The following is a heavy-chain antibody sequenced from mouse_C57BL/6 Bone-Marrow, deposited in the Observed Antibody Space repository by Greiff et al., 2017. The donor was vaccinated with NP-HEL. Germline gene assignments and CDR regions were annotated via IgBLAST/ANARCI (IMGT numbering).Heavy chain of an antibody. CDR1: GYTFTEYP. CDR3: ARHAPPYYYGSTWFAY. Sequence: VQLQESGAELVKPGASVKLSCKASGYTFTEYPIHWVKQRSGQGLEWIGWFYPGSGSIKYNEKFKDKATLTADKSSSTVYMELSRLTSEDSAVYFCARHAPPYYYGSTWFAYWGQGTLVAVSA. D-gene: IGHD1-1*01. V-gene: IGHV1-62-2*01. CDR2: FYPGSGSI. J-gene: IGHJ3*01.